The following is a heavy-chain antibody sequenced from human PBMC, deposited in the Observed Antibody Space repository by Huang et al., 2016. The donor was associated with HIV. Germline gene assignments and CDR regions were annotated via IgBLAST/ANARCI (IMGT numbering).Heavy chain of an antibody. J-gene: IGHJ3*02. CDR2: IRDDGSNK. CDR1: GFTFSSYG. D-gene: IGHD3-10*01. V-gene: IGHV3-30*02. CDR3: AKGSMANAFDI. Sequence: QVQLVESGGGVVQPGGSLRLFCAWSGFTFSSYGMHWVRKAPGKGLEWVAVIRDDGSNKYYADSVRGRFTISRDNSKNTLYLQMNSLRAEDTAVYYCAKGSMANAFDIWGQGTMVTVSS.